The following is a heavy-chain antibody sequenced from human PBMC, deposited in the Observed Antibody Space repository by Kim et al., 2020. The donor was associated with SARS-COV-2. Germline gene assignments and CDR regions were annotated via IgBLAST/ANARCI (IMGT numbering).Heavy chain of an antibody. CDR1: GGSISSNSHY. V-gene: IGHV4-39*01. D-gene: IGHD4-17*01. J-gene: IGHJ2*01. CDR2: IYYSGST. Sequence: SETLSLTCTVSGGSISSNSHYWGWIRQPPGKGLDWIGNIYYSGSTNYNPSLRSRVTISVDTYKNQFSLKLISVTAADTAVYYCTSNFGDSGRYCYFDLWG. CDR3: TSNFGDSGRYCYFDL.